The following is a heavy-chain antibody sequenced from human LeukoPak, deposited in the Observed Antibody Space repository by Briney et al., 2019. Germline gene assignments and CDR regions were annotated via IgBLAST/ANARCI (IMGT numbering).Heavy chain of an antibody. CDR2: IYYSGST. CDR1: GGSISSSSYY. V-gene: IGHV4-39*07. D-gene: IGHD1-1*01. CDR3: ARSKLLDY. J-gene: IGHJ4*02. Sequence: ASETLSLTCTVSGGSISSSSYYWGWIRQPPGKGLEWIGSIYYSGSTYYNPSLKSRVTISVDTSKNQFSLKLSSVTAADTAVYYCARSKLLDYWGQGTLVTVSS.